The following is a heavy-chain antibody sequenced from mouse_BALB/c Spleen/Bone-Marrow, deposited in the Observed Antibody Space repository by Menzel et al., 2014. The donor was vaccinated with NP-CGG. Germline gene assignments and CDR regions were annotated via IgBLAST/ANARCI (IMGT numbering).Heavy chain of an antibody. CDR1: GYSITSGYY. Sequence: EVQLQQSGPGLVKPSQSLSLTCSVTGYSITSGYYWNWIRQFPGNKLEWMGYISYDGSNNYNPSLKNRISITRDTSKMCQFFLKLSSVTTEDTASYYCASGYYGGSFAYWGQGTLVTVSA. D-gene: IGHD1-2*01. V-gene: IGHV3-6*02. CDR2: ISYDGSN. J-gene: IGHJ3*01. CDR3: ASGYYGGSFAY.